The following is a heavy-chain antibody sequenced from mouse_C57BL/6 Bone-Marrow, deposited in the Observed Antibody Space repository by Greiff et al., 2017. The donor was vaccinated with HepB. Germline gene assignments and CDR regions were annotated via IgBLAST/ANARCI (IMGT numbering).Heavy chain of an antibody. CDR3: ARRGEGTWFAY. V-gene: IGHV5-2*03. Sequence: DVKLVESGGGLVQPGESLKLSCESNEYEFPSHDMSWVRKTPEKRLELVAAINSDGGSTYYPDTMERRFIISRDNTKKTLYLQMSSLRSEDTALYDCARRGEGTWFAYWGQGTLVTVSA. CDR1: EYEFPSHD. CDR2: INSDGGST. J-gene: IGHJ3*01.